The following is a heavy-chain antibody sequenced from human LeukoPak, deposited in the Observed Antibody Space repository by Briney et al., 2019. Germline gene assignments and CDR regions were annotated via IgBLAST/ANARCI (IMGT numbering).Heavy chain of an antibody. CDR1: GFIFSDYY. Sequence: GGSLRLSCAASGFIFSDYYMNWIRQAPGKGLEWVSYISSSGNIMHYADSVKGRFTISRDNAKNSVYLQMNSLRAEDTAVYYCTRYPPWRSSGWSGRAFDIWGQGTMVTVSS. CDR3: TRYPPWRSSGWSGRAFDI. J-gene: IGHJ3*02. D-gene: IGHD6-19*01. CDR2: ISSSGNIM. V-gene: IGHV3-11*01.